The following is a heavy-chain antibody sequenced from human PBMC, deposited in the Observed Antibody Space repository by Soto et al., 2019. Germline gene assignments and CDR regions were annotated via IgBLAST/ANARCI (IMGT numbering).Heavy chain of an antibody. CDR3: AKAWFSYYYYMDV. CDR1: GFTLSNYA. V-gene: IGHV3-23*01. Sequence: GSLRLSCASSGFTLSNYALHWVRQVPGKGLEWVSVISGDGSSKYYADSVKGRFTISRDNFKNTLYLQMNSLRAEDTAVYYCAKAWFSYYYYMDVWGKGTTVTVSS. J-gene: IGHJ6*03. CDR2: ISGDGSSK. D-gene: IGHD3-10*01.